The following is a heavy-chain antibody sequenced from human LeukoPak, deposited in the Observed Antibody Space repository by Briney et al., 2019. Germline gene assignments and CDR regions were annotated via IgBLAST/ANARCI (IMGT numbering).Heavy chain of an antibody. CDR2: INGDGSST. V-gene: IGHV3-74*01. D-gene: IGHD1/OR15-1a*01. CDR3: TRDPRNKGFDP. Sequence: GGSLRLSCAASGYTLSYYWMHWVRQAPGKGLVWVSCINGDGSSTYYADSVKGRFTISRENAKNTLYLEMNSLRAEDTAVYYCTRDPRNKGFDPWGQGTLVTVSS. J-gene: IGHJ5*02. CDR1: GYTLSYYW.